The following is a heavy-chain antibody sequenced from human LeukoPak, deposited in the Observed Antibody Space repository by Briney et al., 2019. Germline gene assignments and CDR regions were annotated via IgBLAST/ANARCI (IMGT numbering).Heavy chain of an antibody. J-gene: IGHJ4*02. CDR1: GGSISSSGYY. D-gene: IGHD3-10*01. V-gene: IGHV4-39*07. CDR3: ARVRLWFGDHLDDY. Sequence: SETLSLTCTVSGGSISSSGYYWGWIRQPPGKGLEWIGSIYHGGSTYYNPSLKSRVTISVDTSKNQFSLKLSSVTAADTAVYYCARVRLWFGDHLDDYWGQGTLVTVSS. CDR2: IYHGGST.